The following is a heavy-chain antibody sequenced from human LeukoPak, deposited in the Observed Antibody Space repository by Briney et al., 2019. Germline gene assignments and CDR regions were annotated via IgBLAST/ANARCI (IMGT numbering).Heavy chain of an antibody. V-gene: IGHV3-53*01. CDR3: ARRAGDYSHPYDY. CDR1: GFTVSSNS. CDR2: IYSGGNT. Sequence: GGSLRLSCTVSGFTVSSNSMSWVRQAPGKGLEWVSFIYSGGNTHYSDSVKGRFTISRDNSKNTLYLQMNSLRAEDTAVYYCARRAGDYSHPYDYWGQGTLVTVSS. J-gene: IGHJ4*02. D-gene: IGHD3-22*01.